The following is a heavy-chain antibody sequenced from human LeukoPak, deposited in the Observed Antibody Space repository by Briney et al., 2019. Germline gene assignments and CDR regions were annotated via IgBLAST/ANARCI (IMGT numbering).Heavy chain of an antibody. Sequence: ASVKVSCKASGYTFNSYYMHWVRQAPGQGLEWMGIINPSGGSTSYAQKFQGRVTMTRDTSTSTVYMELSSLRSEDTAVYHCARAILVGAVTLRYFDLWGRGTLVTVSS. D-gene: IGHD1-26*01. J-gene: IGHJ2*01. CDR1: GYTFNSYY. CDR3: ARAILVGAVTLRYFDL. CDR2: INPSGGST. V-gene: IGHV1-46*02.